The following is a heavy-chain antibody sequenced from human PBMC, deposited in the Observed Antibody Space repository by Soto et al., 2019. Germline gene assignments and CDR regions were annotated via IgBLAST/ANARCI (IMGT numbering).Heavy chain of an antibody. J-gene: IGHJ5*02. Sequence: ASVKVSCKTSGYTFNTYGINWVRQAPGQGLELMGWISAYDGKTTYAEKFQGRVTMTTDTSTSTAYMELRSLRSDDTAIYYCARDPHEFWTSYWFDPWGQGTPVTVSS. CDR3: ARDPHEFWTSYWFDP. CDR2: ISAYDGKT. CDR1: GYTFNTYG. V-gene: IGHV1-18*01. D-gene: IGHD3-3*01.